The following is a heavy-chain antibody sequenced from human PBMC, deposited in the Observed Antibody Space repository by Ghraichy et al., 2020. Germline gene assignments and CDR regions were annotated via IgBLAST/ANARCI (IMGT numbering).Heavy chain of an antibody. J-gene: IGHJ4*02. CDR2: ISSSSSYI. CDR3: ARLCSSTSCYATDY. CDR1: GFTFSSYS. D-gene: IGHD2-2*01. Sequence: LSLTCAASGFTFSSYSMNWVRQAPGKGLEWVSSISSSSSYIYYADSVKGRFTISRDNAKNSLYLQMNSLRAEDTAVYYCARLCSSTSCYATDYWGQGTLVTVSS. V-gene: IGHV3-21*01.